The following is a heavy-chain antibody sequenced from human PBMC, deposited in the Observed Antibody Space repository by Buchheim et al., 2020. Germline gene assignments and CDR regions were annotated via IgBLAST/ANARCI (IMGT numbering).Heavy chain of an antibody. Sequence: QVQLVESGGGVVQPGRSLRLSCAASGFTFSSYGMHWVRQAPGKGLEWVSVISNDGSNNYYADSVKGRFTISSDNSKNTLYLKMNILRAEDTAVYYCAKDLRYCTNGVCLAGGMDVWGEGTT. D-gene: IGHD2-8*01. CDR3: AKDLRYCTNGVCLAGGMDV. V-gene: IGHV3-30*18. J-gene: IGHJ6*02. CDR2: ISNDGSNN. CDR1: GFTFSSYG.